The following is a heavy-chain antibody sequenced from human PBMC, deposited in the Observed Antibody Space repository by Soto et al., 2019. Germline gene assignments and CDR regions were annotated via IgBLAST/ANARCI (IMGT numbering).Heavy chain of an antibody. Sequence: TLSLTCTVSCASISYVGFSWSWIRQSPGKGLEWLGYISHLESTYFHPSFKSRLPMSIERSRNQXSIKLSSVAAAHMAVYYCARGGGPDSFDYGAQGVLVTVPS. J-gene: IGHJ4*02. CDR2: ISHLEST. V-gene: IGHV4-30-2*06. CDR3: ARGGGPDSFDY. CDR1: CASISYVGFS. D-gene: IGHD2-15*01.